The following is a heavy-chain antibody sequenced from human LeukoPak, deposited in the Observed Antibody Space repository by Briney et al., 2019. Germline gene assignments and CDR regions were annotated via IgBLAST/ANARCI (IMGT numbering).Heavy chain of an antibody. CDR2: IWYDGSNK. D-gene: IGHD3-10*01. V-gene: IGHV3-33*01. CDR1: GFTFSSYG. Sequence: GGSLRLSCAASGFTFSSYGMHWVRQAPGKGLEWVAVIWYDGSNKYYADSVKGRFTISRDNSKNTLYLQMNSLRAEDTAVYYCARERGYYGSGSPLDYWGQGTLVTASS. CDR3: ARERGYYGSGSPLDY. J-gene: IGHJ4*02.